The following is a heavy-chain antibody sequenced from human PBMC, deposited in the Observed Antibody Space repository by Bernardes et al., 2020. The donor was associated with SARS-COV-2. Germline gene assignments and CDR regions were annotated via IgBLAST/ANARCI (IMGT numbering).Heavy chain of an antibody. CDR3: ARHALLAVVPRKISGNWFDS. V-gene: IGHV5-10-1*01. Sequence: GASLKISSQGSGYTITKYWITWVRPMPGKGLEWMGRIDPSDSYINYSPSFQGHVTMSVDKSISTAYLQWSSLKASDTAMYYCARHALLAVVPRKISGNWFDSWGQGTLVTVSS. CDR1: GYTITKYW. J-gene: IGHJ5*01. D-gene: IGHD2-2*01. CDR2: IDPSDSYI.